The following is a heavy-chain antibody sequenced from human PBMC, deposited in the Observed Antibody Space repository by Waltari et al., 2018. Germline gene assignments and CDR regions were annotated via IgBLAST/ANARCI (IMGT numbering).Heavy chain of an antibody. D-gene: IGHD3-10*01. J-gene: IGHJ6*02. V-gene: IGHV1-18*04. CDR2: VSADNGDT. Sequence: QDPMMQSGAEVRKPGTSVKVYCKASGYTFTNYGISWVRQAPGQGLEWMGWVSADNGDTDYATKFSDRVTLTTDTSTKTAYMELTSLRSDDTAIYYCSRLWFGSNAMDLWGQGTAVTVSS. CDR1: GYTFTNYG. CDR3: SRLWFGSNAMDL.